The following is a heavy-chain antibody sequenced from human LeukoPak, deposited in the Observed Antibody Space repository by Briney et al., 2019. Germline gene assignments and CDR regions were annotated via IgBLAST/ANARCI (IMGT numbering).Heavy chain of an antibody. V-gene: IGHV1-69-2*01. J-gene: IGHJ1*01. CDR2: VDPEDGET. CDR1: GYTFTDYY. Sequence: ASVKVSCKASGYTFTDYYMHWVQQTPGKGLEWMGLVDPEDGETIYAEKFQGRVTITADTSTDTAYMELSSLRSEDTAVYYCATDRGGNSLDFQHWGQGTLVTVSS. CDR3: ATDRGGNSLDFQH. D-gene: IGHD4-23*01.